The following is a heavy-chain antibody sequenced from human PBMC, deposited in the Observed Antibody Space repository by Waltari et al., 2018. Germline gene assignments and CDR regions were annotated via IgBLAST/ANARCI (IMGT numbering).Heavy chain of an antibody. Sequence: EVQLVESGGGLVQPGRSLRLSCAASGFTFDDYAMHWVRQAPGKGLEWVSGISWNSGSIGYADSGKGRFTISRDNAKNSLYLQMNSLRAEDTALYYCAKDMSSSSSHRFDPWGQGTLVTVSS. D-gene: IGHD6-6*01. V-gene: IGHV3-9*01. J-gene: IGHJ5*02. CDR1: GFTFDDYA. CDR2: ISWNSGSI. CDR3: AKDMSSSSSHRFDP.